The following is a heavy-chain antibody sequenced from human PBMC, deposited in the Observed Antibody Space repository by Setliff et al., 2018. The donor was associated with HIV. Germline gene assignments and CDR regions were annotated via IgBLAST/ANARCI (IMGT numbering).Heavy chain of an antibody. CDR3: ARGTLDF. CDR1: GFTFSSYS. Sequence: PGGSLRLSCAASGFTFSSYSMNWVRQAPGKGLEWISYNGIINGAKHYADSMEGRFTISRDDAKNSLYLQMDSLRAEDTAVYYCARGTLDFWGPGNLVTVSS. CDR2: NGIINGAK. V-gene: IGHV3-48*01. J-gene: IGHJ4*02.